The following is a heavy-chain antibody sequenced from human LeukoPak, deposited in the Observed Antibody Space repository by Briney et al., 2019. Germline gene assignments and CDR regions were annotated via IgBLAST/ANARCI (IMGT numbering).Heavy chain of an antibody. CDR1: GFTLSSNW. D-gene: IGHD1-26*01. J-gene: IGHJ3*02. CDR2: IYSDGSRT. CDR3: ARSGRGGAFDI. V-gene: IGHV3-74*01. Sequence: GGSLRLSCAGSGFTLSSNWMHWVRQAPGKGLVWVSRIYSDGSRTNYADSVKGRFTISGDNAKNTQYLQMNSLRAEDTAVYYCARSGRGGAFDIWGQGTMVTVSS.